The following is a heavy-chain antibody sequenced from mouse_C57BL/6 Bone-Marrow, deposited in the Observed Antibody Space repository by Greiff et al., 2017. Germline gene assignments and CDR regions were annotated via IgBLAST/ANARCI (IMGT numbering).Heavy chain of an antibody. CDR3: ARSGYYYGSSPVYFDY. CDR1: GYAFTNYL. D-gene: IGHD1-1*01. J-gene: IGHJ2*01. V-gene: IGHV1-54*01. Sequence: QVQLKQSGAELVRPGTSVKVSCKASGYAFTNYLIEWVKQRPGQDLEWIGVINPGSGGTNYNEKFKGKATLTADKSSSTAYMQLSSLTSEDSAVYFCARSGYYYGSSPVYFDYWGQGTTLTVSS. CDR2: INPGSGGT.